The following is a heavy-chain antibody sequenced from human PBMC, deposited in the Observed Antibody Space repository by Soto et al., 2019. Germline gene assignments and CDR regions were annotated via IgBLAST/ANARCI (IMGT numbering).Heavy chain of an antibody. CDR1: GFPFSTYT. Sequence: GGSLRLSCAASGFPFSTYTLHWVRQAPGKELEWVAAMSFDGNNKYYADSVEGRFTISRDNSKNALYLQMNSLRAEDTAVYYCARDAYALCYFDYWGQGTLVTVSS. J-gene: IGHJ4*02. CDR3: ARDAYALCYFDY. V-gene: IGHV3-30-3*01. CDR2: MSFDGNNK. D-gene: IGHD2-2*01.